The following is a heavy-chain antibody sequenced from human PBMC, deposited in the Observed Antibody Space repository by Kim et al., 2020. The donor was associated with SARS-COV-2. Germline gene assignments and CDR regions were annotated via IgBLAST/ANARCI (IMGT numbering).Heavy chain of an antibody. J-gene: IGHJ3*02. CDR3: ARVDSIAAAGTHAFDI. V-gene: IGHV4-31*03. Sequence: SETLSLTCTVSGGSISSGGYYWSWIRQHPGKGLEWIGYIYYSGSTYYNPSLKSRVTISVDTSKNQFSLKLSSVTAADTAVYYCARVDSIAAAGTHAFDIWGQGTMVTVSS. CDR1: GGSISSGGYY. CDR2: IYYSGST. D-gene: IGHD6-13*01.